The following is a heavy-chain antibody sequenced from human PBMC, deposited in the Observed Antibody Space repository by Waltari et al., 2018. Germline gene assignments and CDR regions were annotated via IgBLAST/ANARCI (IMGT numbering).Heavy chain of an antibody. J-gene: IGHJ4*02. D-gene: IGHD2-2*03. CDR3: SRQVLGYCTSAACRRLES. CDR2: IYHDGTT. V-gene: IGHV4-38-2*01. CDR1: GYAVNSCFY. Sequence: QVQLQESGPGLVKSSETLSLTCDVSGYAVNSCFYWGWFRQAPGKGLEWVATIYHDGTTFYNPSLKSRLSVSMDTSKNQISLTLKSVTAADTALYYCSRQVLGYCTSAACRRLESWGQGTLVTVSS.